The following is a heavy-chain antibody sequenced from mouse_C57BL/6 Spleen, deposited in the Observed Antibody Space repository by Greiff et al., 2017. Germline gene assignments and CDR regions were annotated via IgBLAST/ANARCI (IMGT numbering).Heavy chain of an antibody. CDR1: GYTFTSYW. J-gene: IGHJ2*01. V-gene: IGHV1-52*01. Sequence: QVQLQQPGAELVRPGSSVKLSCKASGYTFTSYWMHWVKQRPIQGLGWIGNIDPSDSVTHYHQKLLDKATLTVDKSSSAAYIRRSSLTSEDSAIYYSERLGQNVDGWGQSTTLTVSS. CDR3: ERLGQNVDG. CDR2: IDPSDSVT.